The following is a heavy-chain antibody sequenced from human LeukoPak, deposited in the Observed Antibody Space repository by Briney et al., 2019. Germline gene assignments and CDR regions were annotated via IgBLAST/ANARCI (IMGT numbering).Heavy chain of an antibody. V-gene: IGHV4-39*07. Sequence: SETLSLTCTVSGGSISSSNYYWGWIRQPPGKGLEWIGSIYYSGSTYYSPSLKSRVTISVDTSKNQFSLKLSSVTAADTAVYYCARKVYFDWLSSYYFDYWGQGTLVTVSS. CDR1: GGSISSSNYY. CDR2: IYYSGST. D-gene: IGHD3-9*01. J-gene: IGHJ4*02. CDR3: ARKVYFDWLSSYYFDY.